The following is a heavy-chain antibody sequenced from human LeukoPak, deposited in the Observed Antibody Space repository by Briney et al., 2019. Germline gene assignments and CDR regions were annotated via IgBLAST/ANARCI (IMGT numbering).Heavy chain of an antibody. V-gene: IGHV3-30*03. CDR2: ILHDGSNK. J-gene: IGHJ4*02. Sequence: GGSLRLSCAASGFTFSSYAMHWVRQAPGKGLEWVAVILHDGSNKQYADSVKGRFTISRDNSKNTLYLQINSLRAEDTAVYYCARVSAGYSNYEALDYWGQGTLVTVSS. CDR1: GFTFSSYA. CDR3: ARVSAGYSNYEALDY. D-gene: IGHD4-11*01.